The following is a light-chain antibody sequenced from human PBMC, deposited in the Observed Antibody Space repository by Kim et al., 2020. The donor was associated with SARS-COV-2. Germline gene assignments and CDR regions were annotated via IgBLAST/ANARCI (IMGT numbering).Light chain of an antibody. CDR3: QVWDSSRV. J-gene: IGLJ3*02. CDR1: NIGSKS. Sequence: VSVDPGKTARITWGGNNIGSKSVHWYQQKPGQAPVLVIYYDSDRPSGIPERFSGSNSGNTATLTISRVEAGDEADYYCQVWDSSRVFGGGTQLTVL. V-gene: IGLV3-21*04. CDR2: YDS.